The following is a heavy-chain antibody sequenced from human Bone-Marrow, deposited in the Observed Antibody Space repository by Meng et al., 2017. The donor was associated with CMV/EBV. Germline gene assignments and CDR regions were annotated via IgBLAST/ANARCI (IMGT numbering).Heavy chain of an antibody. CDR1: GFTFSTYW. CDR3: ARSCSSTSCYSPFDI. V-gene: IGHV3-7*01. J-gene: IGHJ3*02. CDR2: IKQDGRES. Sequence: GESLKISCAASGFTFSTYWMTWVRQAPGKGLEWVANIKQDGRESNYVESVKGRFTISRDNAKNTLFLQMNSLRAEDTAMYYCARSCSSTSCYSPFDIWGQGTMVTVSS. D-gene: IGHD2-2*01.